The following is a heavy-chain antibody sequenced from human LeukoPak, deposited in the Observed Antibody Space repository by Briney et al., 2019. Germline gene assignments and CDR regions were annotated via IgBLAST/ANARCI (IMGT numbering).Heavy chain of an antibody. CDR1: GFTFSSYG. CDR2: IWYGGSNK. D-gene: IGHD3-22*01. J-gene: IGHJ4*02. CDR3: ARRGSRERYYYDSSGYVNDY. V-gene: IGHV3-33*08. Sequence: PGRSLRLSCAASGFTFSSYGMHWVRQAPGKGLEWVAVIWYGGSNKYYADSVKGRFTISRDNSKNTLYLQMNSLRAEDTAVYYCARRGSRERYYYDSSGYVNDYWGQGTLVTVSS.